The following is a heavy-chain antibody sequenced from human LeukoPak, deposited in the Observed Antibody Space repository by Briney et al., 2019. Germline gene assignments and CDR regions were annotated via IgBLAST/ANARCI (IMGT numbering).Heavy chain of an antibody. CDR2: IFGNGDTT. V-gene: IGHV3-23*01. Sequence: GGSLRLSCAASGFSFSSYAMNWVRQAPGKGLEWVSIIFGNGDTTYYADSVKGRFTVSRDNSKDTSYLQMNDLRPDDTAIYYCAKRNTMVRGGPCFDYWDQGLLVTVSS. J-gene: IGHJ4*02. CDR3: AKRNTMVRGGPCFDY. D-gene: IGHD3-10*01. CDR1: GFSFSSYA.